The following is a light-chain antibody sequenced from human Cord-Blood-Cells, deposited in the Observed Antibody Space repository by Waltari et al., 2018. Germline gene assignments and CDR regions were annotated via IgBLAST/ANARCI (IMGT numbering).Light chain of an antibody. CDR1: SSDVGSYTL. CDR2: EGS. V-gene: IGLV2-23*01. CDR3: CSYAGSSTWV. Sequence: QSALTQPASVSGCPGQSITISWTRNSSDVGSYTLVSWSQQQPGKASKLMSYEGSKRASGVSNRFVGSKFGNTASLTISGLHAEDEADYYCCSYAGSSTWVVGGGTKLTVL. J-gene: IGLJ3*02.